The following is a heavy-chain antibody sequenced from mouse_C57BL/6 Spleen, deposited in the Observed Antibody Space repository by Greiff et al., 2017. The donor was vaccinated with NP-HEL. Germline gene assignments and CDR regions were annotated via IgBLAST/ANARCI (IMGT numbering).Heavy chain of an antibody. D-gene: IGHD1-1*01. V-gene: IGHV1-55*01. J-gene: IGHJ4*01. CDR1: GYTFTSYW. Sequence: VQLQQPGAELVKPGASVKMSCKASGYTFTSYWITWVKQRPGQGLEWIGDIYPGSGSTNYNEKFKSKATLTVDTSSSTAYMQLSSLTSEDSAVYYCARWHYGSRKAMDYWGQGTSVTVSS. CDR3: ARWHYGSRKAMDY. CDR2: IYPGSGST.